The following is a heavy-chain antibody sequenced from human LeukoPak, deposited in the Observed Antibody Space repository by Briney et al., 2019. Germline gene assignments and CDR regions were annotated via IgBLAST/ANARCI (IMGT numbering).Heavy chain of an antibody. CDR3: VREDYFDTRDSRTDSYDV. CDR1: GFIFSSYW. D-gene: IGHD3-22*01. J-gene: IGHJ3*01. CDR2: INSDGSST. V-gene: IGHV3-74*01. Sequence: PGGSLRLSCAASGFIFSSYWMHWVRQAPGKGLVWVSRINSDGSSTSYADSVKGRFTVSRDNSKNSLYLQMNSLRVEDTALYYCVREDYFDTRDSRTDSYDVWGQGTMVTVSS.